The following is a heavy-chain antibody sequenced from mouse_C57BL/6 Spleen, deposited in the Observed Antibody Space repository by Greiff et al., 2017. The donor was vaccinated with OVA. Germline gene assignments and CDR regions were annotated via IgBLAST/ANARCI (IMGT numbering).Heavy chain of an antibody. Sequence: EVQLQQSGPELVKPGASVKMSCKASGYTFTDYNMHWVKQSHGKSLEWIGYINPNNGGTSYNQKFKGKATLTVNKSSSTAYMELRSLTSEDSAVYYCARLGIYYGYDVFAYWGQGTLVTVSA. V-gene: IGHV1-22*01. CDR3: ARLGIYYGYDVFAY. D-gene: IGHD2-2*01. CDR1: GYTFTDYN. J-gene: IGHJ3*01. CDR2: INPNNGGT.